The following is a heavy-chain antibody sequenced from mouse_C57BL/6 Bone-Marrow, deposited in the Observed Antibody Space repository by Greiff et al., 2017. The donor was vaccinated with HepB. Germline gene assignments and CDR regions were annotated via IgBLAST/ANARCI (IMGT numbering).Heavy chain of an antibody. CDR2: IYPGSGNT. CDR1: GYTFTDYY. CDR3: ARSPSYYYGRGDYFDY. J-gene: IGHJ2*01. D-gene: IGHD1-1*01. Sequence: VQLQQSGAELVRPGASVKLSCKASGYTFTDYYINWVKQRPGQGLEWIARIYPGSGNTYYNEKFKGKATLTAEKSSSTAYMQLSSLTSEDSAVYFCARSPSYYYGRGDYFDYWGQGTTLTVSS. V-gene: IGHV1-76*01.